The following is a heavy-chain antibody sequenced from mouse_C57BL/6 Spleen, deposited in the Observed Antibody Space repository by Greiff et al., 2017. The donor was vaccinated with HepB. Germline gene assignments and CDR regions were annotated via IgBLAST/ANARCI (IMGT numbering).Heavy chain of an antibody. J-gene: IGHJ3*01. CDR2: IDPSDSET. CDR3: ARRRWNWGGFAY. CDR1: GYTFTSYW. V-gene: IGHV1-52*01. Sequence: QVQLQQPGAELVRPGSSVKLSCKASGYTFTSYWMHWVKQRPIQGLEWIGNIDPSDSETHYNQKFKDKATLTVDKSSSIAYMQLSSLTSEDSAVYYCARRRWNWGGFAYWGQGTLVTVSA. D-gene: IGHD4-1*01.